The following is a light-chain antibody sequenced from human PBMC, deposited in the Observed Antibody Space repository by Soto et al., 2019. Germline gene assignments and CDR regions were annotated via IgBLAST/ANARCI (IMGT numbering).Light chain of an antibody. CDR1: SSDVGGYNY. CDR3: SSYAGTNIVL. V-gene: IGLV2-8*01. Sequence: QSVLTQPPSASGSPGQSVTISCTGTSSDVGGYNYVSWYQQHPGKAPKLMISQVSKRPSGVPDRFSGAKSGNTASLTVSGLQAEDEAHYYCSSYAGTNIVLFGGGTQLTVL. J-gene: IGLJ2*01. CDR2: QVS.